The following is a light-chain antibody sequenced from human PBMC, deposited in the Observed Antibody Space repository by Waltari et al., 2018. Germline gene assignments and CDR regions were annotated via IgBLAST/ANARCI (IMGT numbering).Light chain of an antibody. Sequence: DIQLTQSPASLSASVGDRVTISCRASQGITSSLAWYQQQPGKAPKLLVVAASRLQSGVPSRFSGSGSGTQYTLTISNLQPEDFATYYCQQYSSTLLITFGGGTKVEIK. CDR3: QQYSSTLLIT. CDR2: AAS. CDR1: QGITSS. J-gene: IGKJ4*01. V-gene: IGKV1-NL1*01.